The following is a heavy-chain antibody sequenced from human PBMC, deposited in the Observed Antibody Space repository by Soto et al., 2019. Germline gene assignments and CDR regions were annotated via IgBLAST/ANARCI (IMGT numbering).Heavy chain of an antibody. CDR1: GFTFSNYA. D-gene: IGHD2-2*02. CDR3: AIPSGSSYTGPGY. J-gene: IGHJ4*02. Sequence: LRLSCAASGFTFSNYAMSWVRQAPGKGLEWGAAISGDGGSTYYADSVKGRFTISRANSRHTLYLQMNSLRAEDTAVYYWAIPSGSSYTGPGYWGRGTRGTFSS. CDR2: ISGDGGST. V-gene: IGHV3-23*01.